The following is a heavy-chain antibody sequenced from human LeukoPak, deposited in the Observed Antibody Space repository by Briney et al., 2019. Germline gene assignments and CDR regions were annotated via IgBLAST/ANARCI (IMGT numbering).Heavy chain of an antibody. Sequence: EASVKVSCKASGYTFTSYCMHWVRQAPGQGLEWMGIINPSGGSTSYAQKFQGRVTMTRDTSTSTVYMELSSLRSEDTAVYYCARSMQPNYYGSGSYYSNPFYWGQGTLVTVSS. CDR1: GYTFTSYC. J-gene: IGHJ4*02. D-gene: IGHD3-10*01. V-gene: IGHV1-46*01. CDR2: INPSGGST. CDR3: ARSMQPNYYGSGSYYSNPFY.